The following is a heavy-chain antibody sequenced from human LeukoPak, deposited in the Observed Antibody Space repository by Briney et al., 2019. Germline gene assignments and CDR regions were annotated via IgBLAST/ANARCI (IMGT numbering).Heavy chain of an antibody. CDR2: ISSSSSTI. CDR3: ARGVEMVTINYFDY. J-gene: IGHJ4*02. Sequence: PGGSLRLSCAASGFTFSSYSMVWVRQAPGKGREWVSYISSSSSTIYYADSVKGRFTISRDNAKNSLYLQMNSLRGEDTAVYYCARGVEMVTINYFDYWGQGTLVTASS. D-gene: IGHD5-24*01. V-gene: IGHV3-48*01. CDR1: GFTFSSYS.